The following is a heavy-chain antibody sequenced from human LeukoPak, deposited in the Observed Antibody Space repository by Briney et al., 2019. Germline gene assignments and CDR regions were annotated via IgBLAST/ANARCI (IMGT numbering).Heavy chain of an antibody. J-gene: IGHJ4*02. D-gene: IGHD6-19*01. V-gene: IGHV3-30*19. CDR2: ILENGSYQ. Sequence: GGSLRLSCAASGFTFSYYGMHWVRQAPGKGLDWVAVILENGSYQYYADSVKGRFTISRDNSKNTLFLQMNSLRGEDSAIYFCARVQGGGYRTADYWGQGTLVTVSS. CDR1: GFTFSYYG. CDR3: ARVQGGGYRTADY.